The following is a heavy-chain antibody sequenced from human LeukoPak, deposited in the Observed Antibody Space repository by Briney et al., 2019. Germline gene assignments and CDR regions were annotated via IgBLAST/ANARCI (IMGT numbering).Heavy chain of an antibody. CDR3: ARRSTLYSSGRFYFDY. CDR2: INPNSGGT. Sequence: ASVKVSCKASGYTFTGYYMHWVRQAPGQGLEWMGWINPNSGGTNYAQKFQGWVTMTRDTSISTAYMELSRLRSDDTAVYYCARRSTLYSSGRFYFDYWGQGTLVTVSS. D-gene: IGHD6-19*01. J-gene: IGHJ4*02. V-gene: IGHV1-2*04. CDR1: GYTFTGYY.